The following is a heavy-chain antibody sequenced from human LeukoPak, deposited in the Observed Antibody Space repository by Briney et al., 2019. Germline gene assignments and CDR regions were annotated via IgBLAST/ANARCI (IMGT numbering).Heavy chain of an antibody. CDR2: INHSGST. D-gene: IGHD3-22*01. J-gene: IGHJ3*02. Sequence: SETLSLTCAAYGGSFSGYYWSWIRQPPGKGLEWIGEINHSGSTNYNPSLKSRVTISVDTSKNQFSLKLSSVTAADTAVYYCARDSYNYYDSSGPDAFDIWGQGTMVTVSS. CDR3: ARDSYNYYDSSGPDAFDI. CDR1: GGSFSGYY. V-gene: IGHV4-34*01.